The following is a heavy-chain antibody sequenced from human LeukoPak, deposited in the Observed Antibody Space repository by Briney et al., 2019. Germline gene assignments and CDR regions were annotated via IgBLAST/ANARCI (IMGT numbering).Heavy chain of an antibody. Sequence: SETLSLTCAVYGGSFSGYYWSWIRQPPGKGLEWIGYIYYSGSTNYNPSLKSRVTISVDTSKNQFSLKLSSVTAADTAVYYCARDSAANWFDPWGQGTLVTVSS. J-gene: IGHJ5*02. CDR3: ARDSAANWFDP. CDR1: GGSFSGYY. D-gene: IGHD6-13*01. V-gene: IGHV4-59*01. CDR2: IYYSGST.